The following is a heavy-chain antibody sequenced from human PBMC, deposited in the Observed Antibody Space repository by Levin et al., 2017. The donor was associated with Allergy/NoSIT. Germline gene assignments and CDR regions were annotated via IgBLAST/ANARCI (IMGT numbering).Heavy chain of an antibody. J-gene: IGHJ4*02. CDR1: GFTFSDYY. D-gene: IGHD3-10*01. V-gene: IGHV3-11*05. CDR2: ISSSSSYT. Sequence: GGSLRLSCAASGFTFSDYYMSWIRQAPGKGLEWVSYISSSSSYTNYADSVKGRFTISRDNAKNSLYLQMNSLRAEDTAVYYCARDKWGFGEFANWGQGTLVTVSS. CDR3: ARDKWGFGEFAN.